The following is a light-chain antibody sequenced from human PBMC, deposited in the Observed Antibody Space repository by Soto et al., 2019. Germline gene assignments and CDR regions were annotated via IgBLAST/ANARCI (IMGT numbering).Light chain of an antibody. V-gene: IGKV4-1*01. Sequence: DIVMTQSPDSLAVSLGERATINCKSSQSVLYNSDNKNYLAWYQQKAGQPPKLLIYWASTRDSGVPDRFSGSGSGGDFTLTINNLPAEGVAVYYCQQYYTTLSFGGGTKVEIK. J-gene: IGKJ4*01. CDR2: WAS. CDR1: QSVLYNSDNKNY. CDR3: QQYYTTLS.